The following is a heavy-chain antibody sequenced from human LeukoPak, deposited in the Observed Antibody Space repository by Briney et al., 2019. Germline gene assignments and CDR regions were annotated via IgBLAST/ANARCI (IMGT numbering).Heavy chain of an antibody. V-gene: IGHV3-21*01. CDR3: ARAQVVRQPWRTDALDI. CDR1: GFTFSSYS. J-gene: IGHJ3*02. CDR2: ISSSSSYI. Sequence: PGGSLRLSCAASGFTFSSYSMNWVRQAPGKGLEWVSSISSSSSYIYYADSVKGRFTISRDNAKNSLYLQMNSLRAEDTAVYYCARAQVVRQPWRTDALDIWGQGTMVTVSS. D-gene: IGHD4-23*01.